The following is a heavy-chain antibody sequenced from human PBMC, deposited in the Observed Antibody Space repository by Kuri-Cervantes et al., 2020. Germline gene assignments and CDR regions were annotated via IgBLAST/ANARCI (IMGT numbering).Heavy chain of an antibody. Sequence: SLKISCAASGFTFDDYAMHWVRQAPGKGLEWVSGISWNSGSIGYADSVKGRFTISRDNSKNTLYLQMNSLRAEDTAVYYCARKMIVPAAKVVAFDIWGQGTMVTVSS. CDR2: ISWNSGSI. J-gene: IGHJ3*02. CDR3: ARKMIVPAAKVVAFDI. CDR1: GFTFDDYA. V-gene: IGHV3-9*01. D-gene: IGHD2-2*01.